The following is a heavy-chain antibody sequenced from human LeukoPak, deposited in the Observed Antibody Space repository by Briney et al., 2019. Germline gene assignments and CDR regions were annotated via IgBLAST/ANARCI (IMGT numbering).Heavy chain of an antibody. V-gene: IGHV3-53*01. J-gene: IGHJ3*02. CDR2: IYSGGST. Sequence: PGGSLRLSCAASGFTVSSNYMSWVRQAPGKGLEWVSVIYSGGSTYYADSVKGRFTISRDNSKNTLYLQMNSLRAEDTAVYYCARDAGYYDSSGYYSAFDIWGQGTMVTVSS. CDR1: GFTVSSNY. D-gene: IGHD3-22*01. CDR3: ARDAGYYDSSGYYSAFDI.